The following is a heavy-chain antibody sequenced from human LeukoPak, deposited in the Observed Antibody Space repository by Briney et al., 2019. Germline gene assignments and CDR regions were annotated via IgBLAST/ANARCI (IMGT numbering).Heavy chain of an antibody. J-gene: IGHJ4*02. V-gene: IGHV3-7*01. D-gene: IGHD4-23*01. CDR1: GFTFSSYW. Sequence: GGSLRLSCAASGFTFSSYWMTWVRQAPGKGLEWVANIREDGSEKYYVDSVKGRFTVSRDNAKNSLYLQVNSLRAEDTAVYYCARDDGGNYPATLEFWGQGTLVTVSS. CDR2: IREDGSEK. CDR3: ARDDGGNYPATLEF.